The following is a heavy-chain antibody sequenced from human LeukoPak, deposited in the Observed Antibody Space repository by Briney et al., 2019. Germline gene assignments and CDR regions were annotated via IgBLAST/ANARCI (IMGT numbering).Heavy chain of an antibody. CDR3: XTXTQXRGYFLH. CDR2: ISVNNGGT. Sequence: RASVKVSCKASGYTFTTYSLAWVRQAPGQSLEWMGWISVNNGGTNYAQSFQDRVTLTRDTSTNTAYLERRSLRSYDTAIIYCXTXTQXRGYFLHWGQGTLVTVSS. D-gene: IGHD2-2*01. J-gene: IGHJ1*01. CDR1: GYTFTTYS. V-gene: IGHV1-18*01.